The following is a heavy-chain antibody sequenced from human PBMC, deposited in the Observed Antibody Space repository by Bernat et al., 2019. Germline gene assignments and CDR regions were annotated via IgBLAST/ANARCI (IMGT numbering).Heavy chain of an antibody. CDR2: IIPILGIA. CDR1: GGTFSSYT. J-gene: IGHJ6*02. D-gene: IGHD2-15*01. CDR3: AREGTVVTPYYYGMGV. Sequence: QVQLVQSGAEVKKPGSSVKVSCKASGGTFSSYTISWVRQAPGQGLEWMGRIIPILGIANYAQKFQCRVTITADKSTSTAYMELSSLRSEDTAVYYCAREGTVVTPYYYGMGVWGQGTTVTVSS. V-gene: IGHV1-69*08.